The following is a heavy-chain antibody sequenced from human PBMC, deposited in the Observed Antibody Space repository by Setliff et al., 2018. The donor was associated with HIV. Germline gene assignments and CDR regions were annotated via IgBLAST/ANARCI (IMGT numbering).Heavy chain of an antibody. D-gene: IGHD1-7*01. V-gene: IGHV1-18*04. CDR2: ISAYNGNT. Sequence: ASVKVSCKASGYTFTGYYMHWVRQAPGQGLEWMGWISAYNGNTNYAQKLQGRVTMTTDTSTSTAYMELRSLRSDDSAVYYCARDAPGNTESAPGYWGQGTLVTVSS. CDR1: GYTFTGYY. CDR3: ARDAPGNTESAPGY. J-gene: IGHJ4*02.